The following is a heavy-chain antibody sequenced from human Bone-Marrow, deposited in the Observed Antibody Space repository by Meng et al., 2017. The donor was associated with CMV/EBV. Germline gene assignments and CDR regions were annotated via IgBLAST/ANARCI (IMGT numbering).Heavy chain of an antibody. CDR2: MNPNSGNT. J-gene: IGHJ4*02. CDR1: GYTFTSYD. V-gene: IGHV1-8*01. CDR3: ASSTYYDFWSGL. D-gene: IGHD3-3*01. Sequence: ASVKVSCKASGYTFTSYDINWVRQATGQGLEWMGWMNPNSGNTGYAQKFQGRVTMTRNTSISTAYMELSSLRSEVTAVYYCASSTYYDFWSGLWGQGTLVTVSS.